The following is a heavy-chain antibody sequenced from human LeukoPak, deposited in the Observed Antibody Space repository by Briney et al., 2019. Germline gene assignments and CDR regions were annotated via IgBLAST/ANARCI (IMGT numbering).Heavy chain of an antibody. V-gene: IGHV4-34*01. D-gene: IGHD2-15*01. Sequence: SETLSLTCAVYGGSFSGYYWSWIRQPPGKGLEWIGEINHSGSTNYNPSLKSRVTISVDTSKNQFSLKLSSVTAADTAVYYCARGPYCSGGSCYLIYCFDYWGQGTLVTVSS. J-gene: IGHJ4*02. CDR1: GGSFSGYY. CDR2: INHSGST. CDR3: ARGPYCSGGSCYLIYCFDY.